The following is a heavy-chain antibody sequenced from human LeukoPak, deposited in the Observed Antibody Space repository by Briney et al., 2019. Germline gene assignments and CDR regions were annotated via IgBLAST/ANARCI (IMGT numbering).Heavy chain of an antibody. CDR2: IYYSGST. J-gene: IGHJ4*02. CDR3: ARGGSYDSSGSLWDY. Sequence: PSQTLFLTCTVSGGSISSGGYYWSWIRQHPGTGLEWIGYIYYSGSTYYNPSLKGRVTISVDTSKNQFSLKLSSVTAADTAVYYCARGGSYDSSGSLWDYWGQGTLVTVSS. V-gene: IGHV4-31*03. D-gene: IGHD3-22*01. CDR1: GGSISSGGYY.